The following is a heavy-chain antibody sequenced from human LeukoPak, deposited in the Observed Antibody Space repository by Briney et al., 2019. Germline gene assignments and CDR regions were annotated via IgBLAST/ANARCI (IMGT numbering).Heavy chain of an antibody. J-gene: IGHJ4*02. CDR3: ARDPVGSSSCYDY. V-gene: IGHV4-38-2*02. CDR1: GYSISSGYY. D-gene: IGHD6-13*01. CDR2: IYHSGST. Sequence: SETLSLTCTVSGYSISSGYYWGWIRKPPGKGLGGIGGIYHSGSTYYNPSLKSRVTISVDTSKTQFSLKLSSVTAADTAVYYCARDPVGSSSCYDYWGQGTLVTVSS.